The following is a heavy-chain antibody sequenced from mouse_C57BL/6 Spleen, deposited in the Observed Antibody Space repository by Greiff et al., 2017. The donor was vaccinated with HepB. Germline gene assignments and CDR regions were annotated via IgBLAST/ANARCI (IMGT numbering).Heavy chain of an antibody. CDR3: TALITTVVYWYFDV. Sequence: EVKLMESGGGLVQPGGSMKLSCVASGFTFSNYWMNWVRQSPEKGLEWVAQIRLKSDNYATHYAESVKGRFTISRDDSKSSVYLQMNNLRAEDTGIYYCTALITTVVYWYFDVWGTGTTVTVSS. CDR2: IRLKSDNYAT. D-gene: IGHD1-1*01. J-gene: IGHJ1*03. CDR1: GFTFSNYW. V-gene: IGHV6-3*01.